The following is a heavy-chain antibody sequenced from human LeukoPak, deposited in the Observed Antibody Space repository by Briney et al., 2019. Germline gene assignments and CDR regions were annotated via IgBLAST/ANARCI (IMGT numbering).Heavy chain of an antibody. V-gene: IGHV4-4*07. CDR3: ARGDGRWFGELFYDAFDI. Sequence: SETLSLTCTVSGGSISSYYWSWIRQPAGKGLEWIGRIYMSGSTDYNPSFKSRVTMSVDTSKNQVSLKLRSVTAADTAVYYCARGDGRWFGELFYDAFDIWGQGTMVTVSS. D-gene: IGHD3-10*01. J-gene: IGHJ3*02. CDR1: GGSISSYY. CDR2: IYMSGST.